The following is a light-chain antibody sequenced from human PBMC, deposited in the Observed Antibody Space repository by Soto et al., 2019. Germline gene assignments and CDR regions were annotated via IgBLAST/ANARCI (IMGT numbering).Light chain of an antibody. J-gene: IGKJ1*01. CDR1: QTIGSW. CDR3: QQATSLPWT. Sequence: DTHITISTSKLSASAGDRVTVTCRASQTIGSWLAWYQQKPGRAPKLLIFDASSLESGVPSRFSGSGSGTEFTLTFTCLQPDGFATYYMQQATSLPWTFGEGTKVDI. CDR2: DAS. V-gene: IGKV1-5*01.